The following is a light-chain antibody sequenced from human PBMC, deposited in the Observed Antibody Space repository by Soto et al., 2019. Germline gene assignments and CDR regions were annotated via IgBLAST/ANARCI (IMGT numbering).Light chain of an antibody. CDR1: QSISSW. CDR3: QQYNSYS. Sequence: DIQLTQSPSSLSASVGDRVTITCRASQSISSWLAWYQQKPGKAPKLLIYDASSLESGVPSRFSGSGSGTEFTLTISSLQPDDFATYYCQQYNSYSFGGGTRLEIK. V-gene: IGKV1-5*01. J-gene: IGKJ5*01. CDR2: DAS.